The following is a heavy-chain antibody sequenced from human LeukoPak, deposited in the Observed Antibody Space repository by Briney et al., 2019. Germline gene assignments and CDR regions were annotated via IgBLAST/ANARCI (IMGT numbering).Heavy chain of an antibody. J-gene: IGHJ4*02. CDR1: GGSISSYY. Sequence: PSETLSLTCTVSGGSISSYYWSWIRQPPGKGLEWIGYIYYSGSTNYNPSLKSRVTISVDTSKNQFSLKLSSVTAADTAVYYCARQSRIVAPFDYWGQGTLVTVSS. V-gene: IGHV4-59*08. CDR2: IYYSGST. CDR3: ARQSRIVAPFDY. D-gene: IGHD5-12*01.